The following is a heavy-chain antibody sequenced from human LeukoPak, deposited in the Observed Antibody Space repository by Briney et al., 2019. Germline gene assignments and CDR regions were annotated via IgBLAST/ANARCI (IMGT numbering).Heavy chain of an antibody. D-gene: IGHD3-16*01. J-gene: IGHJ5*02. CDR2: ISSSSSYI. V-gene: IGHV3-21*01. CDR1: GFTFSSYS. Sequence: GGSLRLSCAASGFTFSSYSMNWVRQAPGKGLEWVSSISSSSSYIYYADSVKGRFTISRDNAKNSLYLQMNSLRAEDTAVYYCARDPEGEDWFDPWGQGTLVTVSS. CDR3: ARDPEGEDWFDP.